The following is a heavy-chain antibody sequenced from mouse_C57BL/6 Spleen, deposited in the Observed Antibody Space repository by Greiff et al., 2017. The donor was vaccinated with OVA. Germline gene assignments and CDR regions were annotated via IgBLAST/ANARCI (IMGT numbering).Heavy chain of an antibody. J-gene: IGHJ4*01. CDR3: TRSGSSGAY. D-gene: IGHD3-2*02. CDR2: IDPSDSYT. CDR1: GYTFTSYW. Sequence: VLLQQPGAELVMPGASVKLSCKASGYTFTSYWMHWVKQRPGQGLEWIGGIDPSDSYTNYNQTFKGKSTLSVDKSSSTAYMHPSSRTSEDSAVYYCTRSGSSGAYWGQGTSVTVSS. V-gene: IGHV1-69*01.